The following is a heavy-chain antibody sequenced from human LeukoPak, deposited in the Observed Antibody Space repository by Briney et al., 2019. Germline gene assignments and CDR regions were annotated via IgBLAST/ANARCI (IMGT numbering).Heavy chain of an antibody. V-gene: IGHV4-39*01. J-gene: IGHJ4*02. Sequence: SETLSLTCTVSGASISGSGYYWGWIRQPPGKGLEWIGSIYSSGSTYYNASLQSRVTISIETSKNQISLRLNSVTAADTAVYYCARSSRSWSTFDNWGQGTLVTVSS. D-gene: IGHD2-2*01. CDR2: IYSSGST. CDR1: GASISGSGYY. CDR3: ARSSRSWSTFDN.